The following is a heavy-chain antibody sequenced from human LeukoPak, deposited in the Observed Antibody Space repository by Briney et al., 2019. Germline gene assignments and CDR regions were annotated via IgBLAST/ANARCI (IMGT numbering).Heavy chain of an antibody. V-gene: IGHV4-59*12. CDR3: VRAHDYASNWFDP. CDR1: GGSISSYY. Sequence: SETLSLTGTVSGGSISSYYWSWIRQLPGKGLEWIGYIYYSGSTYYNPSLKSRVTISVDTSKNQFSLKLSSVTAADTAVYYCVRAHDYASNWFDPWGQGTLVTVSS. J-gene: IGHJ5*02. CDR2: IYYSGST. D-gene: IGHD4-17*01.